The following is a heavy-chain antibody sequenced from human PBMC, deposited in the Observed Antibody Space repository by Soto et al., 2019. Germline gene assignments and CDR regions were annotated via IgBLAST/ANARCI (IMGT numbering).Heavy chain of an antibody. CDR3: TTLYRVDP. Sequence: QLVESGGGLVKPGGSLRLSCAASGFPFNSACMNWVRQAPGKGPEWVGRIKSKTAGETTDYAAPVQGRFTISRDDSKNALYLQMSSLKIEDIAVYYCTTLYRVDPWGQGTLVTVSS. CDR1: GFPFNSAC. J-gene: IGHJ5*02. D-gene: IGHD3-10*01. CDR2: IKSKTAGETT. V-gene: IGHV3-15*07.